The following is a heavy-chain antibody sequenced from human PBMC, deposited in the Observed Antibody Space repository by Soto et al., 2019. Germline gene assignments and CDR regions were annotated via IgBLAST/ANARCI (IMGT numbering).Heavy chain of an antibody. CDR2: ISAAGDP. CDR1: GFTFRNYD. Sequence: EVQLVESGGGLVQPGGSLRLSCAASGFTFRNYDMHWVRQGTGKGLEWVSGISAAGDPDYADSVEGRFTISRENAQNSFFLQMNSRRVGDTAVYYCARTGRDFYGLDVWGQGTTVIVS. D-gene: IGHD1-1*01. J-gene: IGHJ6*02. V-gene: IGHV3-13*05. CDR3: ARTGRDFYGLDV.